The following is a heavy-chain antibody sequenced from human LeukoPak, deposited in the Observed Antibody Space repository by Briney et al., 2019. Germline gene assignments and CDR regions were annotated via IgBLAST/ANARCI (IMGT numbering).Heavy chain of an antibody. Sequence: GGSLRLSCAASGFTFHDYSMHWVRQAPGKGLEWLSLISWDGGSTYYTDSVKGRFTISRDNAKNSLYLQMNSLRAEDTAVYYCARGRYGSGTKTIEFDYWGQGTLVTVSS. CDR2: ISWDGGST. J-gene: IGHJ4*02. D-gene: IGHD3-10*01. CDR1: GFTFHDYS. V-gene: IGHV3-43*01. CDR3: ARGRYGSGTKTIEFDY.